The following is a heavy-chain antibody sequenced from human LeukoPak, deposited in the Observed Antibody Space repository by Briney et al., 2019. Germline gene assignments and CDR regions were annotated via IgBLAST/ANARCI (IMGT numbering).Heavy chain of an antibody. J-gene: IGHJ6*02. CDR1: GYTFTGYY. D-gene: IGHD3-10*02. CDR3: ATNPYVTFYSMDV. CDR2: INSISGGT. V-gene: IGHV1-2*02. Sequence: GSVKVSCKASGYTFTGYYIHWVRQAPGQGLEWMGWINSISGGTQYAQKFQGRVTMTSDTSISTAYMELSRLTSDDTAVYYCATNPYVTFYSMDVWGRGTTVTVSS.